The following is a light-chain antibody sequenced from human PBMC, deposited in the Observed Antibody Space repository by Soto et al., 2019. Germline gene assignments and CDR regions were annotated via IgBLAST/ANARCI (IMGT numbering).Light chain of an antibody. J-gene: IGLJ3*02. CDR1: TSDLYGYKY. Sequence: QSVLTQPASVSGSPGQSITISCTGTTSDLYGYKYVSWFQHYPGKVPKLLIFDVDNRPSGISNRFSGSKSATAASLTISGLQAEDEAVYYCSSYTGGGTWVFGGGTQLTVL. V-gene: IGLV2-14*03. CDR2: DVD. CDR3: SSYTGGGTWV.